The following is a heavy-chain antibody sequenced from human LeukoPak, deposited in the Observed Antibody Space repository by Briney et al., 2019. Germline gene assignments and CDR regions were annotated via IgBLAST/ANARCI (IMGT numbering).Heavy chain of an antibody. D-gene: IGHD3-22*01. CDR2: IWYDGSNK. CDR3: ARDGTLWAGSAYPIDY. J-gene: IGHJ4*02. Sequence: GGSLRLSCAASGFTFSSYGMHWVRQAPGKGLEWVAVIWYDGSNKYYADSVKGRFTISRDNSKNTLYLQMNSLRAEDTAVYYCARDGTLWAGSAYPIDYWGQGTLVTVSS. CDR1: GFTFSSYG. V-gene: IGHV3-33*01.